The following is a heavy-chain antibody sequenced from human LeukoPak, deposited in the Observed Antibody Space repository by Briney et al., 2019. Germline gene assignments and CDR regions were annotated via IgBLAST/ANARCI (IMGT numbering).Heavy chain of an antibody. D-gene: IGHD6-13*01. J-gene: IGHJ5*02. CDR3: AKAYSSSWYVGFGP. CDR1: GFTFDDYA. CDR2: ISWNSGSI. Sequence: PGGSLRLSCAASGFTFDDYAMHRVRQAPGKGLEWVSGISWNSGSIGYADSVKGRFTISRDNAKNSLYLQMNSLRAEDTALYYCAKAYSSSWYVGFGPWGQGTLVTVSS. V-gene: IGHV3-9*01.